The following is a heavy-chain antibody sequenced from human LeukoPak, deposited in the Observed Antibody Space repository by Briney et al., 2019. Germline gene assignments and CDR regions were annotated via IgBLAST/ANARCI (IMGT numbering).Heavy chain of an antibody. CDR1: GYSIRTGYY. CDR2: IYQSGST. Sequence: PSETLSLTCAVSGYSIRTGYYWGWIRQPPGKGLEWIGSIYQSGSTNYNPSLKSRVTISVDPSRNQFSLNLRSVTAADTAVYYCARDTGIAVGGMADYWGQGTLVTVSS. CDR3: ARDTGIAVGGMADY. V-gene: IGHV4-38-2*02. D-gene: IGHD6-19*01. J-gene: IGHJ4*02.